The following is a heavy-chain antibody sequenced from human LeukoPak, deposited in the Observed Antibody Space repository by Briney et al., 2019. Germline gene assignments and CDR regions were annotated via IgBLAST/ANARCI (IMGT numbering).Heavy chain of an antibody. Sequence: SETLSLTCAVYGGSFSGYYWSWIRQPPGKGLEWIGEINHSGSTNYNPSLKSRVTISVDTSKDQFSLKLRSVTAADTDVYYCARGRTVTAGDAFDIWGQGTMVTVSS. CDR2: INHSGST. CDR3: ARGRTVTAGDAFDI. CDR1: GGSFSGYY. V-gene: IGHV4-34*01. D-gene: IGHD4-23*01. J-gene: IGHJ3*02.